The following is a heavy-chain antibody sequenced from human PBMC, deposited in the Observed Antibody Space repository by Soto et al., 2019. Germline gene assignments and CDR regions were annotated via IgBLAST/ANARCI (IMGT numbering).Heavy chain of an antibody. J-gene: IGHJ4*02. CDR2: ISYDGINK. V-gene: IGHV3-30*03. D-gene: IGHD4-17*01. CDR1: GFTFSSYG. Sequence: GGSLRLSCAASGFTFSSYGMHWVRQAPGKGLEWVAVISYDGINKYYADSVKGRFTISRHNSKNTLYLQMDSLRTEDTAVYYCARGGGPFMTSVTNPFDYWGQGTLVTAPQ. CDR3: ARGGGPFMTSVTNPFDY.